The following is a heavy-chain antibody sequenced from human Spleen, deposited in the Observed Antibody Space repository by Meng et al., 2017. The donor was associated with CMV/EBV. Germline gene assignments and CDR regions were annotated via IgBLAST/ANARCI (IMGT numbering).Heavy chain of an antibody. J-gene: IGHJ5*02. CDR2: INPHSGGT. CDR1: GYTFTGYY. Sequence: ASVKVSCKASGYTFTGYYIHWVRQAPGQGLEWMGWINPHSGGTNSAQKFQGRVTMTRDTSISTAYMELSRLRSDDTAVYYCVRGGVLQFLECLFSWGRGTLVTVSS. V-gene: IGHV1-2*02. D-gene: IGHD3-3*01. CDR3: VRGGVLQFLECLFS.